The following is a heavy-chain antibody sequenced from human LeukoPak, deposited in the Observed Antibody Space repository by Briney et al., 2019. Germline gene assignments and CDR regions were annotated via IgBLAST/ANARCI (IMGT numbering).Heavy chain of an antibody. Sequence: SETLSLTCTVFGGSISSRNYYWGWIRQPPGKGLEWIGSIYYSGNTYYNPSLKRRVTISVDMSKNQLFLKLSSVTAADTAVYYCARHEASAILGYFAHWGQGTLVTVSS. CDR1: GGSISSRNYY. J-gene: IGHJ4*02. CDR3: ARHEASAILGYFAH. CDR2: IYYSGNT. V-gene: IGHV4-39*01.